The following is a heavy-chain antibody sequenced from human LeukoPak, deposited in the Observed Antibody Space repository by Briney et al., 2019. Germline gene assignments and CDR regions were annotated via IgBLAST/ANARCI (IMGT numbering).Heavy chain of an antibody. CDR3: AAGGFYYGN. D-gene: IGHD3-22*01. CDR1: GITISDYW. V-gene: IGHV3-7*01. CDR2: IKQDGSDK. Sequence: GSLRLSCAASGITISDYWMTWVRQAPGKGLEWVANIKQDGSDKYYVDSVRGRFTISRDNAQNSLYLQMNSLRAEDTAVYYCAAGGFYYGNWGQGTLVTVSS. J-gene: IGHJ4*02.